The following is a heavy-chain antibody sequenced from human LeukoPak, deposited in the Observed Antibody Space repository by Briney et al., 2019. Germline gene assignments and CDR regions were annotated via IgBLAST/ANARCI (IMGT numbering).Heavy chain of an antibody. Sequence: GGSLRLSCAPSGFSVSSNYMSWVRQAPGKGLEWVSLINGDDSTSYADSVKGRFAISRDNPKNTLYLQMNSLRAEDTAVYYCATGAHYYGSWGQGTLVTVSS. CDR1: GFSVSSNY. D-gene: IGHD3-10*01. CDR2: INGDDST. J-gene: IGHJ5*02. V-gene: IGHV3-53*01. CDR3: ATGAHYYGS.